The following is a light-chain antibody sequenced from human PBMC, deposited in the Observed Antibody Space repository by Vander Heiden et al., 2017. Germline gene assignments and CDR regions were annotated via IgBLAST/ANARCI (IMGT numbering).Light chain of an antibody. CDR2: KDS. CDR3: QSADSSGTWV. Sequence: SYELTQPPSVSVSPGQTARITCSGDALPKQYAYWYQQKPGQAPVLVIYKDSERPSGIPERFSGSSSGTTVTLTISGVQAEDEADDYCQSADSSGTWVCGGGTKLTVL. V-gene: IGLV3-25*03. CDR1: ALPKQY. J-gene: IGLJ3*02.